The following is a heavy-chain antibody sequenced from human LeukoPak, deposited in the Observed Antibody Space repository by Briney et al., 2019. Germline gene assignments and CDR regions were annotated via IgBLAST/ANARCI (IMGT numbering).Heavy chain of an antibody. D-gene: IGHD4-11*01. CDR2: ISSSSSYI. J-gene: IGHJ5*02. Sequence: PGGSLRLSCAASGFTFSSYSMNWVRQAPGKGLEWVSSISSSSSYIYYADSVKGRFTISRDNAKNSLYLQMNSLRAEDTAVYYCARDPLYSTQGWFDPWGQGTLVTVSS. CDR3: ARDPLYSTQGWFDP. V-gene: IGHV3-21*01. CDR1: GFTFSSYS.